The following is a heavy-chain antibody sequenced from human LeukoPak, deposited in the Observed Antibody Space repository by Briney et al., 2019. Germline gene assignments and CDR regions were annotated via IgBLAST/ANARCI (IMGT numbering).Heavy chain of an antibody. CDR2: MSYDGSSI. CDR1: GFTFSNYA. D-gene: IGHD6-13*01. V-gene: IGHV3-30*04. CDR3: AREAISQQSNWFDP. J-gene: IGHJ5*02. Sequence: GGSLRLSCAASGFTFSNYAMHWVRQAPGRGLEWVAVMSYDGSSIFYADSVKGRFSISRDNSKNTLYLQMNSLRVEDTAVYYCAREAISQQSNWFDPWGQGTLVTVS.